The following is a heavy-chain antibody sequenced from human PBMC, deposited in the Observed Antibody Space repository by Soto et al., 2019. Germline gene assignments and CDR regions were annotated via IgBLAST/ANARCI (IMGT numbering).Heavy chain of an antibody. V-gene: IGHV5-51*01. CDR3: ARHEGYCSGGSCYSASHAFDI. D-gene: IGHD2-15*01. CDR2: IYPGDSDT. CDR1: WYSFSRYW. Sequence: GGALKIFCKGSWYSFSRYWIGWGGQMPGESLGGVGIIYPGDSDTRYSPSFQGQVTISADKSISTAYLQWSSLKASDTAMYYCARHEGYCSGGSCYSASHAFDIWGQGTMVTVSS. J-gene: IGHJ3*02.